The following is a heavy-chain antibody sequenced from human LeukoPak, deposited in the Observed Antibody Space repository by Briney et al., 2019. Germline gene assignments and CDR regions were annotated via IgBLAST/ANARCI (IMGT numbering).Heavy chain of an antibody. D-gene: IGHD3-10*01. Sequence: GGSLRLSCAASGFTFDDNTMHWVRQAPAKGLDWVSLISWDGGSTYYAESVKGRFTISRDNSKNTLYLQMNSLRAEDTAVYYCAKGLAMVRGVITAQSSWFDPWGQGTLVTVSS. CDR3: AKGLAMVRGVITAQSSWFDP. V-gene: IGHV3-43*01. CDR1: GFTFDDNT. CDR2: ISWDGGST. J-gene: IGHJ5*02.